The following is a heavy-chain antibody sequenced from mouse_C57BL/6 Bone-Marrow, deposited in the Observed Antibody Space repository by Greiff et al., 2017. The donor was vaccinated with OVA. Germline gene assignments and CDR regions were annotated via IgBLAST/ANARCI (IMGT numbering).Heavy chain of an antibody. CDR3: ARPIYYDPWFAY. CDR2: ISSGGSYT. V-gene: IGHV5-6*01. J-gene: IGHJ3*01. Sequence: EVKLVEYGGDLVKPGGSLKLSCAASGFTFSSYGMSWVRQTPDKRLEWVATISSGGSYTYYPDSVKGRFTISRDNAKNTLYLQMSSLKSEDTAMYYCARPIYYDPWFAYWGQGTLVTVSA. CDR1: GFTFSSYG. D-gene: IGHD2-4*01.